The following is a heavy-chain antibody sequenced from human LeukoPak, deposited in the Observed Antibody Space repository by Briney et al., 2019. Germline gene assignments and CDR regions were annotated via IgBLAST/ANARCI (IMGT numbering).Heavy chain of an antibody. J-gene: IGHJ4*02. CDR3: AKEKAGIMDY. D-gene: IGHD1-1*01. Sequence: GGSLRLSCAASGFTFSSHAMSWVRQAPGKGLEWVSGLTPSGSSTFYSDSVKGRFTISRDNSKSTLYLQMNSLRADDTAIYFCAKEKAGIMDYWGQGTLVTVSP. V-gene: IGHV3-23*01. CDR2: LTPSGSST. CDR1: GFTFSSHA.